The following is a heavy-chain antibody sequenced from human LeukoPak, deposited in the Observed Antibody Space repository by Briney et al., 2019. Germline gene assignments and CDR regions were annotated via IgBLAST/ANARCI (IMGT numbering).Heavy chain of an antibody. CDR1: GFTFTSSA. Sequence: SVKVSCKASGFTFTSSAMQWVRQARGQRLEWIGWIVVGSGNANYAQKFQERVTITKDMSTSTAYMELSSLRSEDTAVYCWAAEVVGADAFDIWGQGTMVTVSS. CDR3: AAEVVGADAFDI. D-gene: IGHD1-26*01. J-gene: IGHJ3*02. CDR2: IVVGSGNA. V-gene: IGHV1-58*02.